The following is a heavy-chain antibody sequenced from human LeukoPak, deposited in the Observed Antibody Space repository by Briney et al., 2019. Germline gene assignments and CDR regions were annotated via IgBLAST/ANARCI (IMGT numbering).Heavy chain of an antibody. V-gene: IGHV1-69*06. Sequence: SVKVSCKASGGTFSSYAISWVRQAPGQGLEWMGGIIPIFGTANYAQKFQGRVTITADKSTSTAYMELSSLRSEDTAVYYCASTSRKDGYNPSHFDYWGQGTLVTVSS. J-gene: IGHJ4*02. CDR3: ASTSRKDGYNPSHFDY. CDR1: GGTFSSYA. CDR2: IIPIFGTA. D-gene: IGHD5-24*01.